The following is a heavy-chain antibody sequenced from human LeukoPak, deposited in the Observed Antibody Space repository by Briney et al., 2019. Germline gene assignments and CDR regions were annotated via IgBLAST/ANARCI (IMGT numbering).Heavy chain of an antibody. CDR2: ISNHGGST. J-gene: IGHJ4*02. CDR1: GFTFSTYA. D-gene: IGHD6-19*01. Sequence: GGSLRLSCAASGFTFSTYAMHWVRQAPGKGLEYVSAISNHGGSTYYANSVKGRFIIPRDNSKSTLYLQMGSLRAEDMAVYYCARESATSGWLFDYWGQGTLVTVSS. V-gene: IGHV3-64*01. CDR3: ARESATSGWLFDY.